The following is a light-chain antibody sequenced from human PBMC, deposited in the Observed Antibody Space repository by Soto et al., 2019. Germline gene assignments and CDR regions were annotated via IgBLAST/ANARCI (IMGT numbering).Light chain of an antibody. Sequence: QSAVSQPGSVSGSPGQSINIYCTGTSSDVGGYNYVSWYQHHPGKAPKLIIYDVTNRPSGVSNPFSGSKSGNTASLTISGLQPEDEADYYCSSYTTSNTRQIVFGTGTKVTVL. CDR1: SSDVGGYNY. CDR3: SSYTTSNTRQIV. CDR2: DVT. V-gene: IGLV2-14*03. J-gene: IGLJ1*01.